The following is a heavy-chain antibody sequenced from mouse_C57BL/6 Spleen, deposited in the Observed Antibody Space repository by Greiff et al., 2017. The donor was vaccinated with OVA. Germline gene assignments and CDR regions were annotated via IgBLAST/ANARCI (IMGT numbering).Heavy chain of an antibody. CDR1: GFTFTDYY. V-gene: IGHV7-3*01. Sequence: EVQLMESGGGLVQPGGSLSLSCAASGFTFTDYYMSWVRQPPGKALEWLGFIRHRANGYTTEYSASVKGRFTISRDNSQSTRYLQMKAQRAEDRDTDDCARGNSNPVHAMDYWGQGTSVTVSS. J-gene: IGHJ4*01. CDR3: ARGNSNPVHAMDY. CDR2: IRHRANGYTT. D-gene: IGHD2-5*01.